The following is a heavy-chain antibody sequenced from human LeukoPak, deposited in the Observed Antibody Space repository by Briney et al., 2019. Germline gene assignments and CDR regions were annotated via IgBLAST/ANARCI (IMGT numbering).Heavy chain of an antibody. CDR2: INHSGST. CDR1: GGSFSGYY. V-gene: IGHV4-34*01. J-gene: IGHJ5*02. CDR3: AREAKWYSARCTNGVCKNWFDP. D-gene: IGHD2-8*01. Sequence: PSETLSLTCAVYGGSFSGYYWSWIRQPPGKGREWIGEINHSGSTNYNPSLKTRVTISVDTSKNQFSLKLSYVTAADTAVYYCAREAKWYSARCTNGVCKNWFDPWGQGTLVTVSS.